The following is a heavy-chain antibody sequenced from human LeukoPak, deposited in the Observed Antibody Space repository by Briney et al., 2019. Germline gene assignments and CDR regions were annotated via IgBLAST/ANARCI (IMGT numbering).Heavy chain of an antibody. V-gene: IGHV3-23*01. D-gene: IGHD3-3*01. Sequence: PGGSLRLSCAASGFTFSIYGMNWVRQAPGKGLEWVSAMSGSGETTYYADSVKGRFTISRDNSKNTLFLQMNSLRAEDTAVYYCASSGHYGYWGQGTLVTVSS. J-gene: IGHJ4*02. CDR2: MSGSGETT. CDR3: ASSGHYGY. CDR1: GFTFSIYG.